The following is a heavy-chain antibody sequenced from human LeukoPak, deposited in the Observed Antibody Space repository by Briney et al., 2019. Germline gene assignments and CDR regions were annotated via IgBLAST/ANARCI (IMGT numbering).Heavy chain of an antibody. CDR3: ARRHFGSALRDY. J-gene: IGHJ4*02. D-gene: IGHD3-10*01. Sequence: SETLSLTCTVSGGSISSGSHYWGWIRQPPGKGLEWIGNIYYSGSTSYNPSLKSRVTISVDTSKNQFSLKLSSVTAADTAVYYCARRHFGSALRDYWGQGTLVTVSS. CDR1: GGSISSGSHY. CDR2: IYYSGST. V-gene: IGHV4-39*01.